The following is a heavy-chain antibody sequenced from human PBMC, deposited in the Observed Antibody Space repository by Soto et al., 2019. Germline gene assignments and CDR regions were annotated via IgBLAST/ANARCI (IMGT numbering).Heavy chain of an antibody. CDR3: ARHEYSSSSGLGY. CDR2: IYSGGST. Sequence: GGSLRLSCAASGFTVSSNYMSWVRQAPGKGLEWVSVIYSGGSTYYADSVKGRFTISRGNSKNTQYLQMNSLRAEDTAVYYWARHEYSSSSGLGYWGQGTLVTVSS. CDR1: GFTVSSNY. V-gene: IGHV3-66*04. D-gene: IGHD6-6*01. J-gene: IGHJ4*02.